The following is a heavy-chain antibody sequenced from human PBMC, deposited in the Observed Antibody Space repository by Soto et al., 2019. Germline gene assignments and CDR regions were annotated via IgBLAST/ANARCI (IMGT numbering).Heavy chain of an antibody. J-gene: IGHJ4*02. CDR3: ARDLTGTIDY. CDR2: ISYDGSNK. V-gene: IGHV3-30-3*01. CDR1: GFTFSSYA. D-gene: IGHD1-7*01. Sequence: GGSLRLSCAASGFTFSSYAMHWVRQAPGKGLEWVAVISYDGSNKYYADSVKGRFTISRDNSKNTLYLQMNSLRAEDTAVYYCARDLTGTIDYWGQGTLVTVSS.